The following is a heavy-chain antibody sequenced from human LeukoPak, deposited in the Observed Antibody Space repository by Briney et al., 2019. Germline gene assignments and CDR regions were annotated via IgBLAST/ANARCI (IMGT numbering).Heavy chain of an antibody. J-gene: IGHJ3*02. D-gene: IGHD3-3*01. CDR2: ISYDGSNK. CDR3: AREMGSGYYPSHDAFDI. CDR1: GFTFSSYA. Sequence: GRSLRLSCAASGFTFSSYAMHWVRQAPGKGLEWVAVISYDGSNKYYADSVKGRFTISRDNSKNTLYLQMNSLRAEDTAVYYCAREMGSGYYPSHDAFDIWGQGTMVTVSS. V-gene: IGHV3-30-3*01.